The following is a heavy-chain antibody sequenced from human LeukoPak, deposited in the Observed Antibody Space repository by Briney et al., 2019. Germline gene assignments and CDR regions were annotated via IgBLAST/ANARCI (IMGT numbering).Heavy chain of an antibody. CDR2: VGSDGSNK. J-gene: IGHJ4*02. D-gene: IGHD2-2*01. Sequence: PGGSLRLSCAASGFTFGIYGMHWVRQAPGQGLQWVAFVGSDGSNKYYADSVKGRFTISRDNSKNTLYLQMNSLKTEDTAVYYCVRSAYCSSTSCYRFDYWGQGTLVTVSS. CDR3: VRSAYCSSTSCYRFDY. V-gene: IGHV3-30*02. CDR1: GFTFGIYG.